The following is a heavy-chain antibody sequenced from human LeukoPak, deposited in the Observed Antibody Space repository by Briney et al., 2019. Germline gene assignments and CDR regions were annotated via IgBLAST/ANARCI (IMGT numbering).Heavy chain of an antibody. V-gene: IGHV3-30*18. Sequence: PGGSLRLPCAASGFTFSSYAMSWVRQAPGKGLEWVAVISYDGSNKYYADSVKGRFTISRDNSKNTLSLQMNSLRAEDTAVYYCAKDLAVVKMFYYGMDVWGQGTTVTVSS. CDR2: ISYDGSNK. D-gene: IGHD4-23*01. J-gene: IGHJ6*02. CDR3: AKDLAVVKMFYYGMDV. CDR1: GFTFSSYA.